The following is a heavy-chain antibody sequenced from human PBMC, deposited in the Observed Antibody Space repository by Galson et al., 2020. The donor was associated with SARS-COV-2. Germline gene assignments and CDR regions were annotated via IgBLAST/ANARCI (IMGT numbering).Heavy chain of an antibody. CDR3: TTDRGDCAQPY. CDR1: GFTFSNSW. Sequence: GGSLRLSCAASGFTFSNSWMSWVRQAPGKGLEWVGRVKSKTDGGTTDYAAPVKGRFTISRDDSKNTLYLQMNSLKTEDTAVYYCTTDRGDCAQPYWGQGTLVTVSS. D-gene: IGHD2-21*02. CDR2: VKSKTDGGTT. V-gene: IGHV3-15*01. J-gene: IGHJ4*02.